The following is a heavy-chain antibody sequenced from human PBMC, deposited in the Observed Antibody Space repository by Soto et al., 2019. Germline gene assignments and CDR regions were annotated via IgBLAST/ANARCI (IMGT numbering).Heavy chain of an antibody. V-gene: IGHV3-7*01. CDR3: ARTPRILDS. CDR1: GFSFSVYW. CDR2: INTNGDET. D-gene: IGHD6-6*01. Sequence: GGSLRLSCAASGFSFSVYWMNWVRQAPGKGLEWVAYINTNGDETNYVDSVKGRFTISRDNAKNSLYLQMNSLRVEDTAVYYCARTPRILDSWGQGTLVTVSS. J-gene: IGHJ4*02.